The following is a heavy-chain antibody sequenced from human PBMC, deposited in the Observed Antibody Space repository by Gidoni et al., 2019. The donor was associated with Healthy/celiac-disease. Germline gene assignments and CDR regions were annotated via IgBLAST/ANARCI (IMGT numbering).Heavy chain of an antibody. V-gene: IGHV3-15*01. J-gene: IGHJ4*02. CDR1: GFPFSNAW. CDR3: TTDPQYSSSDY. D-gene: IGHD6-13*01. Sequence: EVQLVESGGGLVKPGGSLRLSCAASGFPFSNAWMSWVRQAPGKGLEWVGRIKSKTDGGTTDYAAPVKGRFTISRDDSKNTLYLQMNSLKTEDTAVYYCTTDPQYSSSDYWGQGTLVTVSS. CDR2: IKSKTDGGTT.